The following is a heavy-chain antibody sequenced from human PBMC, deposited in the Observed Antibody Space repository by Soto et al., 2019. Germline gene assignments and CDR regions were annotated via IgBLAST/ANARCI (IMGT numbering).Heavy chain of an antibody. V-gene: IGHV4-59*03. CDR3: ATDSTGYYSDAFDV. CDR2: IYNTGTT. D-gene: IGHD3-22*01. J-gene: IGHJ3*01. Sequence: QLQESGPGLVKPSETLSLTRTVSGAAMSSYYWSWVRQSPGKGLEWIGYIYNTGTTDYNPSLKSRVTISVERSKFQFSLKLTSVTAADTAVYYCATDSTGYYSDAFDVWGQGARVIVSS. CDR1: GAAMSSYY.